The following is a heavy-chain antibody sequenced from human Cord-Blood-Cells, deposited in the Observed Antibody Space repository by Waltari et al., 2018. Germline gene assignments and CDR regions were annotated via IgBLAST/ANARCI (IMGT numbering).Heavy chain of an antibody. J-gene: IGHJ4*02. Sequence: QVQLVHSGAEVKKPGASVRVSCKAAGYTFTGYYMDWVRPAPGQGLEWMGWINPNSGGTNYAQKFQGRVTITRDTSISTAYMELSRLRSDDTAVYYCARGGGSIAAAFDYWGQGTLVTVSS. CDR1: GYTFTGYY. CDR2: INPNSGGT. V-gene: IGHV1-2*02. D-gene: IGHD6-13*01. CDR3: ARGGGSIAAAFDY.